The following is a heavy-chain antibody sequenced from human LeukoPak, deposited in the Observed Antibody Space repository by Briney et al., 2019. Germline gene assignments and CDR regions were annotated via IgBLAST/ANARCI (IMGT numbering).Heavy chain of an antibody. Sequence: SETLSLTCTVSGGSISSYYWSWIRQPPGKGLEWIGYIYYSGSTNYNPSLKSRVTISVDTSKNQFSLKLSSVTVADTAVYYCARAHKAYRHNWFDPWGQGTLVTVSS. CDR1: GGSISSYY. D-gene: IGHD4-11*01. V-gene: IGHV4-59*01. CDR3: ARAHKAYRHNWFDP. J-gene: IGHJ5*02. CDR2: IYYSGST.